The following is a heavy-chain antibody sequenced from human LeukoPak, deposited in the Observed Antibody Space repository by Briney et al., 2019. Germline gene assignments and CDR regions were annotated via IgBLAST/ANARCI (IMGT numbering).Heavy chain of an antibody. J-gene: IGHJ4*02. D-gene: IGHD3-22*01. CDR3: ANLHYVSSGSNFDY. Sequence: TSETLSLTCIVSADSISSRYCSWIRQPPGKGLEWIGYIHYSGTTNYNPSLKSRVTISVDTSKKQFSLKLKSVTAADTAVYYCANLHYVSSGSNFDYWGQGTLVTVSS. V-gene: IGHV4-59*11. CDR2: IHYSGTT. CDR1: ADSISSRY.